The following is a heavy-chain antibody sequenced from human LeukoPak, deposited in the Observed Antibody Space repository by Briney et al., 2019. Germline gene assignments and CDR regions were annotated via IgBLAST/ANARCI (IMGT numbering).Heavy chain of an antibody. V-gene: IGHV4-34*01. Sequence: SETLSLTCAVYGGSFSGYHWSWIRQPPGKGLEWIGEINHSGSTNYNPSLKSRVTISVDTSKNQFSLKLSSVTAADTAVYYCARTYYYGSGSYGRWGQGTLVTVSS. J-gene: IGHJ4*02. CDR2: INHSGST. D-gene: IGHD3-10*01. CDR3: ARTYYYGSGSYGR. CDR1: GGSFSGYH.